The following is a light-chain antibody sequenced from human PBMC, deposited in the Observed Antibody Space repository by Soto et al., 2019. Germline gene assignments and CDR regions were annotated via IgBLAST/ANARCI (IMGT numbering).Light chain of an antibody. V-gene: IGLV2-14*03. J-gene: IGLJ1*01. Sequence: QSVLTQPASESGSPGQSITIYCTGTSSDVGGYNYVSWYQHHPGKAPKLMIYDVSNRPSGVSNRFSGSKSGNTASLTISGLQPEDEADYYCSSYTTSNTRQIVFGTGTKVTVL. CDR1: SSDVGGYNY. CDR3: SSYTTSNTRQIV. CDR2: DVS.